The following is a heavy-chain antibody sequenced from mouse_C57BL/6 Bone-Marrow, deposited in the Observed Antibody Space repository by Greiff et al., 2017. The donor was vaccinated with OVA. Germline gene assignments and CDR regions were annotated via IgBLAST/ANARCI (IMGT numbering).Heavy chain of an antibody. CDR2: SRNKANDYTT. D-gene: IGHD2-1*01. CDR3: ARDGGNSAWFAY. J-gene: IGHJ3*01. CDR1: GFTFSDFY. Sequence: EVMLVESGGGLVQSGRSLRLSCATSGFTFSDFYMEWVRQAPGKGLEWIAASRNKANDYTTEYSASVKGRFIVSRDTSQSILYLQMNALRAEDTAIYYCARDGGNSAWFAYWGQGTLVTVSA. V-gene: IGHV7-1*01.